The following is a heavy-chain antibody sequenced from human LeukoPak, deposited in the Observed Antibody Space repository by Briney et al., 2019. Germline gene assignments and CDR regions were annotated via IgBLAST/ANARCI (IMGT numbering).Heavy chain of an antibody. D-gene: IGHD6-19*01. CDR2: INPNSGGT. V-gene: IGHV1-2*06. J-gene: IGHJ4*02. CDR3: ASYSSGWSEVLDY. Sequence: GASVKVSCKASGYTFTGYYMHWVRQAPGQGLEWMRRINPNSGGTNYAQKFQGRVTMTRDTSISTAYMELSRLRSDDTAVYYCASYSSGWSEVLDYWGQGTLVTVSS. CDR1: GYTFTGYY.